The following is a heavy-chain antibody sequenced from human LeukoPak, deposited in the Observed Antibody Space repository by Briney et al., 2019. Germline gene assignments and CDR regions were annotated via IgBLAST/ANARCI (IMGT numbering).Heavy chain of an antibody. J-gene: IGHJ4*02. Sequence: SETLSLTCTVSGGPLTSSSFYWGWIRQPPGKGLEWIGSVSYSGNTYYPQSLKSRVTISVDTSKNQFSLKLSSVTAADTAVYYCARRITGKNSFDYWGQGTLVTVSS. D-gene: IGHD1-20*01. CDR1: GGPLTSSSFY. CDR3: ARRITGKNSFDY. V-gene: IGHV4-39*07. CDR2: VSYSGNT.